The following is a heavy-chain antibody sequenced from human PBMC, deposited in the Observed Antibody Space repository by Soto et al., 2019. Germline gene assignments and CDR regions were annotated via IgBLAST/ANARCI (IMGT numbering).Heavy chain of an antibody. J-gene: IGHJ4*02. D-gene: IGHD6-19*01. CDR3: AKTAEAVAGTVYGY. V-gene: IGHV3-23*01. Sequence: GGSLRLSCAASGFTFSNYAMGWVRQAPGKGLEWVSAIGGSGGSPYYADSVKGRFTISRDNSKSTLYLQMNSLRAEDTAVYYCAKTAEAVAGTVYGYWGQGTLVTVSS. CDR2: IGGSGGSP. CDR1: GFTFSNYA.